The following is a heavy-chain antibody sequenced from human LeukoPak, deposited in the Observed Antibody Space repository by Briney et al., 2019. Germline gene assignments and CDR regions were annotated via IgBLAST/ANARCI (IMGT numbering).Heavy chain of an antibody. Sequence: GGSLRLSCVASEFTFSAYGMSWVRQAPGKGLEWVSAISGSGGSTYYADSVKGRFTISRDNSKNTLYLQMNSLRAEDTAVYYCAKDRYSSSWYYFDYWGQGTLVTVSS. J-gene: IGHJ4*02. CDR2: ISGSGGST. CDR3: AKDRYSSSWYYFDY. D-gene: IGHD6-13*01. V-gene: IGHV3-23*01. CDR1: EFTFSAYG.